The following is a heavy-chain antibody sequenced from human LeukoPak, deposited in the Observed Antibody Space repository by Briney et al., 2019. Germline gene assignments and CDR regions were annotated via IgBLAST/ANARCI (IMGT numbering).Heavy chain of an antibody. CDR1: GFTFSSYA. V-gene: IGHV3-23*01. D-gene: IGHD3-10*01. J-gene: IGHJ6*02. Sequence: PGGSLRLSCAASGFTFSSYAMSWVRQAPGKGLEWVSAISGSGGSTYYADSVKGRFTISRDNSKNTLYLQMNSLTAEDTAVYYCAKLLSYGSGIYPDYGMDVWGQGTTVTVSS. CDR3: AKLLSYGSGIYPDYGMDV. CDR2: ISGSGGST.